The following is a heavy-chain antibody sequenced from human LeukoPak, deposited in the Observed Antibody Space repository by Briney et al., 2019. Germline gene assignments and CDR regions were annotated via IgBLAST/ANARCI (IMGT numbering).Heavy chain of an antibody. CDR2: ISRDGRRT. J-gene: IGHJ4*02. D-gene: IGHD5-18*01. V-gene: IGHV3-74*01. CDR1: GFTFSSHW. Sequence: GRSLRLSWAAAGFTFSSHWTHWVRQVPGEGLVWVSRISRDGRRTAYADSVEGRFTISRDKAKNTLYLQMNSLRAEDTAVYYCPSDTVETSLGIDYWGLGTLVTVSS. CDR3: PSDTVETSLGIDY.